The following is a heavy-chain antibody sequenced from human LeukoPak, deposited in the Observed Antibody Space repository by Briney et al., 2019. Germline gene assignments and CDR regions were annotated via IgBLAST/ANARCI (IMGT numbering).Heavy chain of an antibody. CDR1: GFTFSSYW. CDR3: ARGPVIPTRIFDY. D-gene: IGHD2-2*01. V-gene: IGHV3-7*01. Sequence: GGSLRLSCAASGFTFSSYWMSWVRQAPGKGLEWVANIKQDGSEKYYVDSVKGRFTISRDNAKNSLYLQMNSLRAEDTAVYYCARGPVIPTRIFDYWGQGTLVTVSS. J-gene: IGHJ4*02. CDR2: IKQDGSEK.